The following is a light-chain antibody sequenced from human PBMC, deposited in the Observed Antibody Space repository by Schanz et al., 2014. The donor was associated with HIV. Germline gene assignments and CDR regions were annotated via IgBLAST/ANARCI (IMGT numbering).Light chain of an antibody. Sequence: EIVMTQSPATLSVSPGERATLSCRASQTVSSNLAWYQQKPGQAPRLVIFAASSRATDIPDRFSGSGSGTDFTLTISRLEPEDFAVYYCQQHGSSPLTFGGGTKVEIK. CDR3: QQHGSSPLT. CDR2: AAS. CDR1: QTVSSN. J-gene: IGKJ4*01. V-gene: IGKV3-20*01.